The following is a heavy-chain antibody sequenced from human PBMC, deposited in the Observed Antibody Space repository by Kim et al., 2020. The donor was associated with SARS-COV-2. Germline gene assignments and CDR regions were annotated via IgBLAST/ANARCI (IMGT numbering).Heavy chain of an antibody. J-gene: IGHJ6*02. V-gene: IGHV4-34*01. CDR2: INHSGST. CDR1: GGSFSGYY. Sequence: SETLSLTCAVYGGSFSGYYWSWIRQPPGKGLEWIGEINHSGSTNYNPSLKSRVTISVDTSKNQFSLKLSSVTAADTAVYYCAARQNSVALPFGRYYYYGMDVWGQGTTVTVSS. D-gene: IGHD3-16*01. CDR3: AARQNSVALPFGRYYYYGMDV.